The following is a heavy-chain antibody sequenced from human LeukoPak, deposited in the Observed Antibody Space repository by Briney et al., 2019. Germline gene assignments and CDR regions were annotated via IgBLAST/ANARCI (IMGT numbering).Heavy chain of an antibody. CDR1: GYTFTGYY. D-gene: IGHD3-16*01. V-gene: IGHV1-2*02. CDR3: ARGWGSLYYFDF. J-gene: IGHJ4*02. Sequence: ASVKVSCKASGYTFTGYYMHWVRQAPGQGLEWMGWINPNSGGTNYAQKFQGRVTMTRDTSISTAYMELSRLTSDDTAVYFCARGWGSLYYFDFWGQGTLVTVSS. CDR2: INPNSGGT.